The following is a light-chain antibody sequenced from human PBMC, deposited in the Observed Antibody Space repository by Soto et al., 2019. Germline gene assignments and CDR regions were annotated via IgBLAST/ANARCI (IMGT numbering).Light chain of an antibody. Sequence: QAVVTQEPSLVVSPGGTVTLTCASSAGAVSTTNWPNWFQQKPGQAPRALIYSTDNKHAWTPARFSGSLLGGKAVLALSGAQPEDEAEYSCSLYYSGAHLVIGGGTKLTVL. CDR1: AGAVSTTNW. J-gene: IGLJ2*01. CDR2: STD. V-gene: IGLV7-43*01. CDR3: SLYYSGAHLV.